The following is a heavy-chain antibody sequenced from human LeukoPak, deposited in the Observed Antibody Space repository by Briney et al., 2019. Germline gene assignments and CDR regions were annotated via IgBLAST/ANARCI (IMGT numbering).Heavy chain of an antibody. D-gene: IGHD4-17*01. CDR2: ISSSSSII. V-gene: IGHV3-48*01. Sequence: GGSLRLSCAASGFTFSTYTMNWVRQAPGKGLEWVSYISSSSSIIYYADSVKGRFTISRDNSRNTLYLQMSSLRAEDTAVYYCAKSMFTYAATTTTDYWGQGTLVTVSS. CDR1: GFTFSTYT. CDR3: AKSMFTYAATTTTDY. J-gene: IGHJ4*02.